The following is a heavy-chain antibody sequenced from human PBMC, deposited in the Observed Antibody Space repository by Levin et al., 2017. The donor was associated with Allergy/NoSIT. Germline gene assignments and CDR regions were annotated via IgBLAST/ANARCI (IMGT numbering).Heavy chain of an antibody. CDR2: IYYSGST. J-gene: IGHJ4*02. CDR3: ARDDKVIGGLDY. V-gene: IGHV4-59*01. Sequence: SGGSLRLSCTVSGDSINDYYWTWIRQPPGKGLEWIGYIYYSGSTNYNPSLKSRVTISVDTSKNQFSLKLTSVTAADTAVYYCARDDKVIGGLDYWGQGILVTVSS. D-gene: IGHD3-22*01. CDR1: GDSINDYY.